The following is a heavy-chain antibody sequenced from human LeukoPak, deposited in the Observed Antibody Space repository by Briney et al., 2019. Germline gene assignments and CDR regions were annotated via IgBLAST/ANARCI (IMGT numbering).Heavy chain of an antibody. CDR3: ARDCSSTSCFTFVGFDY. Sequence: ASVTVSCKASGYTFTSYGISWVRQAPGQGLEWMGWISTYNGNTNYAQKFQGRITITTMTTDTSTTTAYMELRSLRSDDTAVYYCARDCSSTSCFTFVGFDYWGQGSLVTVSS. V-gene: IGHV1-18*01. CDR2: ISTYNGNT. CDR1: GYTFTSYG. J-gene: IGHJ4*02. D-gene: IGHD2-2*02.